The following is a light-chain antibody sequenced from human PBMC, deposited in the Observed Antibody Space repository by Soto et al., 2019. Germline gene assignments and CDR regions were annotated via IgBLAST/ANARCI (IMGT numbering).Light chain of an antibody. V-gene: IGLV2-18*01. CDR1: KNDIGVYDF. CDR2: XXX. Sequence: QSALTQPPSASGSPGQSVTISCSGTKNDIGVYDFVSWYQHHPCKAPRLIIYXXXYRPSGVPGRFSGSKSGNTASLTISGLQAADEADYYCSLYTSENTYVFGTGTKVTVL. CDR3: SLYTSENTYV. J-gene: IGLJ1*01.